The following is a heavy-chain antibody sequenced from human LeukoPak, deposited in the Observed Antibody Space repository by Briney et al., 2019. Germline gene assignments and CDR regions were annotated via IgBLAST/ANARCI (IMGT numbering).Heavy chain of an antibody. CDR1: GYSFTSYW. D-gene: IGHD2-2*02. V-gene: IGHV5-51*01. J-gene: IGHJ4*02. CDR3: ARLGGGEGYCSSTSCYKTHDY. Sequence: GASLKISCKGSGYSFTSYWIGWVRQMPGKGLEWMGIIYPGDSGTRYSPSFQGQATISADKSISTAYLQWSSLKASDTAMYYCARLGGGEGYCSSTSCYKTHDYWGQGTLVTVSS. CDR2: IYPGDSGT.